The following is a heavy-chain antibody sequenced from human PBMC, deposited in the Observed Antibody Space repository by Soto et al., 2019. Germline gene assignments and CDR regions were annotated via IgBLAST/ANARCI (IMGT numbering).Heavy chain of an antibody. D-gene: IGHD3-10*01. CDR2: INPNSGGT. J-gene: IGHJ3*02. V-gene: IGHV1-2*04. Sequence: QVQLVQSGAEVKKPGASVKVSCKASGYTFTGYYMHWVRQAPGQGLEWMGWINPNSGGTNYAQKFQGWVTMNRDTSISTAYMELSRLRSDDTAVYYCARDFRGSGSYYAKAGDAFDIWGQGTMVTVSS. CDR1: GYTFTGYY. CDR3: ARDFRGSGSYYAKAGDAFDI.